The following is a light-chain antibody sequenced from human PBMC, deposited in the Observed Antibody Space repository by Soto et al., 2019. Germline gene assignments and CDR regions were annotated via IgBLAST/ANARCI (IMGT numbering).Light chain of an antibody. CDR1: QSISSW. Sequence: DIQMTQSPSTLSASVGDRVTITCRASQSISSWLAWYQQKPGKAPKLLIYDASSLESGVPSRFSGSGSGTEFTLTISSLQPDDFATYYCQQYNSYSPYTFGQCTKLE. J-gene: IGKJ2*01. CDR3: QQYNSYSPYT. CDR2: DAS. V-gene: IGKV1-5*01.